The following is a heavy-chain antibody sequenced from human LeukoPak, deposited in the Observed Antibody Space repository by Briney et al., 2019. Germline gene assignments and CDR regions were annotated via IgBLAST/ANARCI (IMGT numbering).Heavy chain of an antibody. Sequence: SETLSLTCAVYGGSFSGYYWTWIRQPPGKGLEWIGEINHSGSTNYNPSLKSRVTISVDTSKNQFSLKLSSVTAADTAVYYCARDLRPRPYYYDSSGKWGQGTLVTVSS. J-gene: IGHJ4*02. D-gene: IGHD3-22*01. CDR3: ARDLRPRPYYYDSSGK. V-gene: IGHV4-34*01. CDR1: GGSFSGYY. CDR2: INHSGST.